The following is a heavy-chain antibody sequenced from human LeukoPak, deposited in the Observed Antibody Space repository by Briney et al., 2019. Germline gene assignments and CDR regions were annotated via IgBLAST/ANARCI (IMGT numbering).Heavy chain of an antibody. CDR2: INPSGGST. Sequence: AAVKVSCKASGYTFTSYYMHWVRQAPGQGLEWMGIINPSGGSTSYAQKFQGRVTMTRDMSTSTVYMELSSLRSEDTAVYYCARARCGGDCYSDFDYWGQGTLVTVSS. CDR3: ARARCGGDCYSDFDY. J-gene: IGHJ4*02. CDR1: GYTFTSYY. V-gene: IGHV1-46*01. D-gene: IGHD2-21*02.